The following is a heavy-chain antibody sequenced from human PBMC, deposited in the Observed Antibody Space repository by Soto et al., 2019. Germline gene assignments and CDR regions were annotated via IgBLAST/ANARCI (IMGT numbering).Heavy chain of an antibody. CDR1: GLNFSGSA. CDR2: IRSRPHNYAT. Sequence: EVQLVESGGGLVHIGGSLKLSCATSGLNFSGSAMHWARQASGKGLEWVGRIRSRPHNYATTYAASVEGRFTISRDDSKNTVYLQMNGLKTDDTAMYYCTTERDYWGRGTLVTVSS. J-gene: IGHJ4*02. V-gene: IGHV3-73*02. CDR3: TTERDY.